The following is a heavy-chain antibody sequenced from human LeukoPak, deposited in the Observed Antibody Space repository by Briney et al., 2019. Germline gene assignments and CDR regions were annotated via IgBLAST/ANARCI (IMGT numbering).Heavy chain of an antibody. V-gene: IGHV1-18*01. Sequence: ASVKVSCKASGYTFTSYGTSWVRQAPGQGLEWMGWISAYNGNTNYAQKFQGRVTITADKSTSTAYMELSSLRSEDTAVYYCVATMVRGVITPIDYWGQGTLVTVSS. CDR2: ISAYNGNT. D-gene: IGHD3-10*01. CDR1: GYTFTSYG. J-gene: IGHJ4*02. CDR3: VATMVRGVITPIDY.